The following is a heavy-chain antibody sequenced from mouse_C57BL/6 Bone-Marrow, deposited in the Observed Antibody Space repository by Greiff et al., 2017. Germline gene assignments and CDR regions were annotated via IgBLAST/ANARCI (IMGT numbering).Heavy chain of an antibody. CDR1: GFTFSSYG. Sequence: EVQVVESGGDLVKPGGSLKLSCAASGFTFSSYGMSWVRQTPDKRLEWVATISSGGSYTYYPDSVKGRFTISRDNAKNTLYLQMSSLKSEDTAMYYCARHVVWFAYWGQGTLVTVSA. CDR3: ARHVVWFAY. CDR2: ISSGGSYT. J-gene: IGHJ3*01. V-gene: IGHV5-6*01.